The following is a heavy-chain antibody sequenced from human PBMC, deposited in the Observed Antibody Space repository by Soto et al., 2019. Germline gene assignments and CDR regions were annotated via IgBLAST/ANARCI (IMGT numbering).Heavy chain of an antibody. D-gene: IGHD3-10*01. V-gene: IGHV1-24*01. J-gene: IGHJ4*02. Sequence: ASVKVSCKVSGYTITELSMHWVRQAPGKGLEWMGGFDPEDGETIYAQKFQGRVTMTEDTSTDTAYMELSSLRSEDTAVYYCATVITMVRGVIISFDYWGQGTLVTVSS. CDR1: GYTITELS. CDR3: ATVITMVRGVIISFDY. CDR2: FDPEDGET.